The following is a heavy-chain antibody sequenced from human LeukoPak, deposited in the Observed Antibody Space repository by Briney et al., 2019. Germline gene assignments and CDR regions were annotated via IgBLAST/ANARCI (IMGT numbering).Heavy chain of an antibody. Sequence: SETLSLTCAVYGGSFSGYSWSWIRQPPGKGLEWIGYIYYSGSTYYNPSLKSRVTISVDTSKNQFSLKLSSVTAADTAVYYCASYDSSGLDAFDIWGQGTMVTVSS. CDR2: IYYSGST. CDR3: ASYDSSGLDAFDI. D-gene: IGHD3-22*01. CDR1: GGSFSGYS. V-gene: IGHV4-30-4*07. J-gene: IGHJ3*02.